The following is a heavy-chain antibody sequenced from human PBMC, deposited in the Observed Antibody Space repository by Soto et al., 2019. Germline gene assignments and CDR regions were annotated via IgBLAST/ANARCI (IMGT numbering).Heavy chain of an antibody. V-gene: IGHV1-18*01. J-gene: IGHJ6*02. CDR2: ISGYDGRT. CDR3: AREGNVPNYYYGMHV. Sequence: QVHLVQSGAEVKKPGASVKVSCKTSGYTFTRYGISGVRQAPGQGLEWMGWISGYDGRTNLAQKVQDRVTLTTDTSTSTVDMELRSLRSHDTAVYYCAREGNVPNYYYGMHVWGQGATVTVSS. D-gene: IGHD2-8*01. CDR1: GYTFTRYG.